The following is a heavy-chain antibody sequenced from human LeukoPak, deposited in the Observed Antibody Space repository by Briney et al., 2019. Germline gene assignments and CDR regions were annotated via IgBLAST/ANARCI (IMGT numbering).Heavy chain of an antibody. CDR2: IYYSGST. CDR3: ARGYSYGLEAYFDY. CDR1: GGSISTSSYY. D-gene: IGHD5-18*01. V-gene: IGHV4-39*07. J-gene: IGHJ4*02. Sequence: SETLSLTCSVSGGSISTSSYYWGWIRQPPGKGLEWIGNIYYSGSTYYNPSLRSRVTISDDTSKNQFSLKLSSVTAADTAVYYCARGYSYGLEAYFDYWGQGTLVTVSS.